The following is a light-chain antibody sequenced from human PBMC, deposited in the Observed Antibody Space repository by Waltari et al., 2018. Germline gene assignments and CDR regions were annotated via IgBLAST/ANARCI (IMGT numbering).Light chain of an antibody. CDR1: QTVGSSS. V-gene: IGKV3-20*01. CDR2: RAS. J-gene: IGKJ1*01. Sequence: EYVLTQSPGTASLSPEGRVAHSCRASQTVGSSSLAWYQQKPGQAPRLVIYRASRRATGIPDRFSGSGSGTDFSLTISRLEPEDFAVYYCQQHGTLPATFGQGTKVEIK. CDR3: QQHGTLPAT.